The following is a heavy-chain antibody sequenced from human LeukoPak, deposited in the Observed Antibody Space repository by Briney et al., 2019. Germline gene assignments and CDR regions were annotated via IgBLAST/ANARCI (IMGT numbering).Heavy chain of an antibody. J-gene: IGHJ4*02. D-gene: IGHD1-1*01. Sequence: ASVKVSCKASGYTFTGYYIHWVRQAPGQGLEWMGWISANDGKIHYSERHQGRVTMSTDTVTSTVYMELRSLRSDDTAVYYCARELHVERDDYWGQGTLVTVSS. V-gene: IGHV1-18*04. CDR3: ARELHVERDDY. CDR1: GYTFTGYY. CDR2: ISANDGKI.